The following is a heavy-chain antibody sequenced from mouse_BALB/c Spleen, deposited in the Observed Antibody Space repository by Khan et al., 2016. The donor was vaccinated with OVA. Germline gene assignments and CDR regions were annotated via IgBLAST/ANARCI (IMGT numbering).Heavy chain of an antibody. J-gene: IGHJ2*01. CDR3: ARDRIDY. V-gene: IGHV1-7*01. CDR2: INPTSGYT. CDR1: GYTFTTYW. Sequence: VQLKQSGAELAKPGASVKMSCKASGYTFTTYWMHWVKQRPGQGLEWIGYINPTSGYTDYNQKFKDKATLTADKSYSTAYMQLSSLTSDDSAVYYCARDRIDYWGQGTTLTVSS.